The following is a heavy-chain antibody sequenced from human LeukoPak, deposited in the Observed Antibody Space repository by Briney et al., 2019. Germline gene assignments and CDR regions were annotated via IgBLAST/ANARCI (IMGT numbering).Heavy chain of an antibody. J-gene: IGHJ4*02. Sequence: PEGSLRLSCAASGFTFSSYSMNWVRQAPGKGLEWVSSISSSSSYIYYADSVKGRFTISRDNAKNSLYLQMNSLRAEDTAVYYCARERRLEMATIAFDYWGQGTLVTVSS. CDR1: GFTFSSYS. CDR3: ARERRLEMATIAFDY. D-gene: IGHD5-24*01. CDR2: ISSSSSYI. V-gene: IGHV3-21*01.